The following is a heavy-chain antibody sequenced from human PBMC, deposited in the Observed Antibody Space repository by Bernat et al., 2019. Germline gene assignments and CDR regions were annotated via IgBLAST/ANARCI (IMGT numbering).Heavy chain of an antibody. J-gene: IGHJ4*02. CDR3: ARGFLAVEHGGPNDY. CDR1: GFTFSSYA. CDR2: ISGSGGST. V-gene: IGHV3-23*01. D-gene: IGHD6-19*01. Sequence: EVQLLESGGGLVQPGGSLRLSCAASGFTFSSYAMSWVRQAPGKGLEWVSAISGSGGSTYYADSVKGRFTISRDNSKNTLYLQMNSLRAEDTAVYYCARGFLAVEHGGPNDYWGQGTLVTVSS.